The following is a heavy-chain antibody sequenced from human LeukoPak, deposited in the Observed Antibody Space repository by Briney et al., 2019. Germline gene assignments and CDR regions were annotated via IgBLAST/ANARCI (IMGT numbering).Heavy chain of an antibody. V-gene: IGHV4-39*01. Sequence: SETLSLTCTVSGGSISSSSYYWGWIRQPPGKGLEWIGSIYYSGSTYYNPSLKSRVTISVDTSKNQFSLKLSSVTAADTAVYYCARHTYYYGSGSYPETPPSLFDPWGQGTLVTVSS. CDR3: ARHTYYYGSGSYPETPPSLFDP. D-gene: IGHD3-10*01. CDR1: GGSISSSSYY. CDR2: IYYSGST. J-gene: IGHJ5*02.